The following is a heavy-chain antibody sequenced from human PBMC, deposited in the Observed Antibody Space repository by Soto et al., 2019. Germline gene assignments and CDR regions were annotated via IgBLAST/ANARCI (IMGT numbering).Heavy chain of an antibody. J-gene: IGHJ4*02. D-gene: IGHD3-10*01. V-gene: IGHV4-59*01. CDR1: GGSINNFY. CDR2: IHYSGST. Sequence: QVQLLESGPGLVKPSETLSLTCTVSGGSINNFYWSWIRQPPGKGLEWIGFIHYSGSTTYNSSLKSRVSMSVDTSRNQVSLKMNPLTTADTAVYYWARGGWSRDNWGQGTLVTVSP. CDR3: ARGGWSRDN.